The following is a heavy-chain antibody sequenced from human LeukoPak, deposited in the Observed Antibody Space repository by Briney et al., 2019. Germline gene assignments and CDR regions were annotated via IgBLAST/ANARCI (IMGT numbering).Heavy chain of an antibody. CDR1: GFILSSFA. CDR2: ISSPGGNT. Sequence: GGSLRLSCASSGFILSSFAMSWVRQAPGKGLEWVSSISSPGGNTYYADSVKGRFTISRDNSNNLVYLQMNSLRAEDTAVYYCAKTRNGYTTEYLQHWGQGTLVTVSS. D-gene: IGHD5-24*01. V-gene: IGHV3-23*01. CDR3: AKTRNGYTTEYLQH. J-gene: IGHJ1*01.